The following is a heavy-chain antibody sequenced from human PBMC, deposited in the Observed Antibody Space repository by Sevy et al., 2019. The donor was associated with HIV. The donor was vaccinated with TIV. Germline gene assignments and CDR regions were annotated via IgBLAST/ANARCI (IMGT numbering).Heavy chain of an antibody. Sequence: GGSLRLSCAASGFSSNTAWMSWVRQAPGKGLEWVGRIKSKNDGGTTDYAAPVKGRFTISRDDSSNTLYLQVNSLKTEDTAVYYCTTEYFSGSYDFDYWGQGTQVTVSS. CDR2: IKSKNDGGTT. V-gene: IGHV3-15*01. D-gene: IGHD6-19*01. CDR3: TTEYFSGSYDFDY. J-gene: IGHJ4*02. CDR1: GFSSNTAW.